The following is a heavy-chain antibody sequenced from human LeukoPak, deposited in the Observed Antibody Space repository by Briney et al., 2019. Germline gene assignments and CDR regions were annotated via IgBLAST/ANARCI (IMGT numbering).Heavy chain of an antibody. D-gene: IGHD2-2*01. CDR2: IYYSGST. V-gene: IGHV4-39*01. CDR3: ARHGGYCSSTSCEGFDY. CDR1: GGSISSSSYY. J-gene: IGHJ4*02. Sequence: SETLSLTCTVSGGSISSSSYYWGWIRQPPGKGLEWIGSIYYSGSTYYNPSLKSRVTISVDTSKNQFSLKLSSVTAADTAVYYCARHGGYCSSTSCEGFDYWGQGTLVTVSS.